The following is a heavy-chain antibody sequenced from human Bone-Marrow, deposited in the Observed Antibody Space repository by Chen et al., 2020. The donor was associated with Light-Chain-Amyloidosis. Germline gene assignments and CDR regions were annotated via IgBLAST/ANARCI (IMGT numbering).Heavy chain of an antibody. CDR2: INHSGST. D-gene: IGHD3-3*01. V-gene: IGHV4-34*01. CDR1: GGSFSGYY. CDR3: ARVNPNYDCWSGYYWHFDY. Sequence: QVQLQQWGAGLLKPSETLSLTCAVYGGSFSGYYWSWIRQPPGKGLEWIGEINHSGSTNYNPSLKSRVTISVDTSKNQFSLKLSSVTAADTAVYYCARVNPNYDCWSGYYWHFDYWGQGTLVTVSS. J-gene: IGHJ4*02.